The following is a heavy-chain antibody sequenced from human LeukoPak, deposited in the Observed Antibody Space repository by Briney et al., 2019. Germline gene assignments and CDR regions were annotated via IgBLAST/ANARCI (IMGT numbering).Heavy chain of an antibody. CDR3: ARGGDGYGDYYGMDV. V-gene: IGHV7-4-1*02. CDR2: INTNTGNP. Sequence: ASVKVSCKTSGYTFDNYAINWVRQAPGQGLEWMGWINTNTGNPTYAQGFTGRFVFSLDTSVSTAYLQISSLKAEDTAVYYCARGGDGYGDYYGMDVWGQGTTVTVSS. J-gene: IGHJ6*02. D-gene: IGHD2-21*02. CDR1: GYTFDNYA.